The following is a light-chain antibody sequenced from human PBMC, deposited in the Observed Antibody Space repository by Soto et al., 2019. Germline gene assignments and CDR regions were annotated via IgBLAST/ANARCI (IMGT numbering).Light chain of an antibody. CDR2: AAS. J-gene: IGKJ3*01. Sequence: DIQLTQSPSFLSASVGDRVTITCRASQGISSYLAWYQQKPGKAPKLLIYAASTLQSGVPSRFSGSGSGTEFTLTLSSLQPEDFETYYCQQLNSYLFTFGPGTKVDIK. CDR3: QQLNSYLFT. CDR1: QGISSY. V-gene: IGKV1-9*01.